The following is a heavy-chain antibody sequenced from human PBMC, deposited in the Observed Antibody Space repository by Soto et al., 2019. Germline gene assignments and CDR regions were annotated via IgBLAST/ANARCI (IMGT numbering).Heavy chain of an antibody. CDR3: ARGESSSSWYVYCYGMDV. CDR1: GFIFSGYG. D-gene: IGHD6-13*01. Sequence: GGSLRLSCAASGFIFSGYGMHWVRQAPGKGLEWVAVISFDGNYKYYADSVKGRFTISRDNAKNSLYLQMNSLRAEDTAVYYCARGESSSSWYVYCYGMDVWGQGTTVTVSS. J-gene: IGHJ6*02. V-gene: IGHV3-30*03. CDR2: ISFDGNYK.